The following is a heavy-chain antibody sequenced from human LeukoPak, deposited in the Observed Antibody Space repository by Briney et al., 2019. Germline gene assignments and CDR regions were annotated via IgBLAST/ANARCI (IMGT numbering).Heavy chain of an antibody. V-gene: IGHV1-46*03. CDR2: INPSGGST. CDR3: ARDLINYYDSSGYGWFDP. D-gene: IGHD3-22*01. Sequence: ASVKVSCKASGYTFTSYYMHWVRRAPGQGLEWMGIINPSGGSTSYAQKFQGRVTMTRDTSTSTVYMELSSLRSEDTAVYYCARDLINYYDSSGYGWFDPWGQGTLVTVSS. CDR1: GYTFTSYY. J-gene: IGHJ5*02.